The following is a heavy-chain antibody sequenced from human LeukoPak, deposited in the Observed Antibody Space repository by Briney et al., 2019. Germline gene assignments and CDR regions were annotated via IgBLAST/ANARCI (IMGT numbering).Heavy chain of an antibody. CDR1: GGSISSCCYY. J-gene: IGHJ4*02. D-gene: IGHD7-27*01. Sequence: SQTLSLTCTVSGGSISSCCYYWSWLPPAPGKGLEWIGYIYYSGSTNYNPSLQSRVTISVDTSKNHFSLKLSSVTAADTAVYYCARGAGDPLDYWGQGTLVTVSS. CDR3: ARGAGDPLDY. V-gene: IGHV4-61*03. CDR2: IYYSGST.